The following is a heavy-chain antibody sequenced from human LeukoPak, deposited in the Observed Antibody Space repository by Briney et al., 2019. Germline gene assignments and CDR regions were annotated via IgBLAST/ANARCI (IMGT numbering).Heavy chain of an antibody. V-gene: IGHV1-18*01. CDR3: ARDFFHGHCAGLSCFLLDY. J-gene: IGHJ4*02. D-gene: IGHD2-15*01. CDR2: ISANNGDT. Sequence: ASVKVSCKASGYTFTRYGISWVRQAPGQGLEWMGWISANNGDTNSAQKFQDRVTMTTDTSTSTAYMELRSLRSDDTAVYYCARDFFHGHCAGLSCFLLDYWGQGSLLTVSP. CDR1: GYTFTRYG.